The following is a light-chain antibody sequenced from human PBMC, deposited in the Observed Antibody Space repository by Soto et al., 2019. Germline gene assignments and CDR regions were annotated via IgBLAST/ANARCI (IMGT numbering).Light chain of an antibody. Sequence: DIQITQSPFTPSASVGDRGPIHCRASQSVSSWLAWYQQKPGKAPTLLIHTASTLQSGVPSRFSGSGSGTDFTLIISSLQPDDFATYFCQQYNTYRTFGQGTKVDI. CDR2: TAS. CDR1: QSVSSW. J-gene: IGKJ1*01. V-gene: IGKV1-5*03. CDR3: QQYNTYRT.